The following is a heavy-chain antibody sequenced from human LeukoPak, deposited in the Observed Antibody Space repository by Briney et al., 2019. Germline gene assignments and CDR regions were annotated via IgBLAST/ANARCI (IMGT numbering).Heavy chain of an antibody. V-gene: IGHV3-9*01. J-gene: IGHJ5*02. CDR3: AKGAGYDFWSGYYKT. D-gene: IGHD3-3*01. CDR2: ISWNSGSI. Sequence: GGSLRLSCAASGFTFDDYAMHWVRQAPGKGLEWVSGISWNSGSIGYADSVKGRFTISRDNAKNSLYLQMNSLRAEDTALYCCAKGAGYDFWSGYYKTWGQGTLVTVSS. CDR1: GFTFDDYA.